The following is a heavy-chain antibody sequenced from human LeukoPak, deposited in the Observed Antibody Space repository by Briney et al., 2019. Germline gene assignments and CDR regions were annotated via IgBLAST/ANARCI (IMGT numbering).Heavy chain of an antibody. Sequence: GESLKISCKGSGYNFTNYWIGWVRQMPGKGLELMGIIYPGDSDTRYSPSFQGQVTISADKSISTAYLQWSSPKASDTAMYYCAKRRAQFSSSWRSSWSPPYDYWGQGTLVTVSS. D-gene: IGHD6-6*01. J-gene: IGHJ4*02. V-gene: IGHV5-51*01. CDR3: AKRRAQFSSSWRSSWSPPYDY. CDR2: IYPGDSDT. CDR1: GYNFTNYW.